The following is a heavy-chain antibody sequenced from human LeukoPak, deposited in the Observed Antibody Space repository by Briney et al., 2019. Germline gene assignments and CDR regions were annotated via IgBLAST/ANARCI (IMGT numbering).Heavy chain of an antibody. CDR1: GGTFSSYA. D-gene: IGHD1-26*01. CDR2: IIPIFGIA. Sequence: SVKVSCKASGGTFSSYAISWVRQAPGQGLEWMGRIIPIFGIANYAQKFQGRVTITADKSTSAAYMELSSLRSEDTAVYYCARDAGVGAAPEDAFDIWGQGTMVTVSS. CDR3: ARDAGVGAAPEDAFDI. J-gene: IGHJ3*02. V-gene: IGHV1-69*04.